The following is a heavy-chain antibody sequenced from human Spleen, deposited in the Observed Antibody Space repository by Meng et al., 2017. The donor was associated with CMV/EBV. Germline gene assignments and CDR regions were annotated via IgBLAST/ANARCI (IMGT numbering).Heavy chain of an antibody. J-gene: IGHJ6*02. Sequence: ASVKVSCKISGYTFSDYYIYWVRQAPGQGLECLGWINPHSGGTVYAQKFQGRVTMTRDTSIDTAYMELSRLRSEDTAVYYCARTQVPAHTGSYRYYYFYAMDVWGQGTTVTVSS. D-gene: IGHD1-26*01. V-gene: IGHV1-2*02. CDR2: INPHSGGT. CDR1: GYTFSDYY. CDR3: ARTQVPAHTGSYRYYYFYAMDV.